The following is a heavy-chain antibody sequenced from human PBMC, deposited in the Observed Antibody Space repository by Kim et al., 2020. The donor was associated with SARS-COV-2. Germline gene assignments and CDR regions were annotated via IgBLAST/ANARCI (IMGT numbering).Heavy chain of an antibody. CDR1: GFTFSSYG. Sequence: GGSLRLSCAASGFTFSSYGMHWVRQAPGKGLEWVAAITYGGSTTYYADSVKGRFTISRDNSKNTLYLQMNSLRAEDTAVYYCAKDQRLTYTNPAEDYYYGIDVWGQGTTVTVSS. CDR3: AKDQRLTYTNPAEDYYYGIDV. V-gene: IGHV3-30*18. D-gene: IGHD2-2*02. J-gene: IGHJ6*02. CDR2: ITYGGSTT.